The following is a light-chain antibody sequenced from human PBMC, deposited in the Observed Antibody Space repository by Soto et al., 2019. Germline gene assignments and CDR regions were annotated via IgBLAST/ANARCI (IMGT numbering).Light chain of an antibody. CDR3: QQSYSTQFA. CDR1: QSISSY. J-gene: IGKJ3*01. CDR2: AAS. Sequence: DIQMTQSPSSLSASVGDRVTITCRASQSISSYLNWYQQKPGKAPKRLIYAASSLQSVVPSRFSGSGSGTDVTLLISSLQPEDFASYYCQQSYSTQFAFGPGTKVDI. V-gene: IGKV1-39*01.